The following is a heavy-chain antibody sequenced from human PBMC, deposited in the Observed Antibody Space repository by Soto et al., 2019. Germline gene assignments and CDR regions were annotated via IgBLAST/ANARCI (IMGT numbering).Heavy chain of an antibody. CDR1: GGSFSSSSHY. CDR2: MFYFGST. J-gene: IGHJ6*02. CDR3: ARHHFYCTGGSCYLQAYHYYGLDV. V-gene: IGHV4-39*01. Sequence: PSETLSLTCTVFGGSFSSSSHYWGWIRQPPGKGLVWLGTMFYFGSTYYNTSLESRVTISVDPSKNQFSLKLSSVTAADTAVYYCARHHFYCTGGSCYLQAYHYYGLDVWGQGITVTVSS. D-gene: IGHD2-15*01.